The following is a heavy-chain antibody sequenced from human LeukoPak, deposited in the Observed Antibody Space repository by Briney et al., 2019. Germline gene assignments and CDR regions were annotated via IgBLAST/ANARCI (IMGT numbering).Heavy chain of an antibody. CDR3: ARLYYSYGIMDFDY. CDR1: GYSISSGYY. V-gene: IGHV4-38-2*01. D-gene: IGHD5-18*01. CDR2: IYHSGST. Sequence: PSETLSLTCAVSGYSISSGYYWGWIRQPPGKGLEWIGSIYHSGSTYYNPSLKSRDTISVDTSKNQFSLKLSSVTAADTAVYYCARLYYSYGIMDFDYWGQGTLVTVSS. J-gene: IGHJ4*02.